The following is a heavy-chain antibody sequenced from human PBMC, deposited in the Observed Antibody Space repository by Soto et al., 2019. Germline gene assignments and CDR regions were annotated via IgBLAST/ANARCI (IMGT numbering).Heavy chain of an antibody. D-gene: IGHD3-10*01. CDR2: IKQDASEK. J-gene: IGHJ4*02. Sequence: PGGSLRLSCAASGFTFDIYWMTWVRQAPGKGLEWVANIKQDASEKYYVDSVKGRFTISRDNAKNSVFLQMNSLRAEDTAVYYCARVEGGYYGSGSYGFDYWGKGALVTVSS. CDR3: ARVEGGYYGSGSYGFDY. V-gene: IGHV3-7*01. CDR1: GFTFDIYW.